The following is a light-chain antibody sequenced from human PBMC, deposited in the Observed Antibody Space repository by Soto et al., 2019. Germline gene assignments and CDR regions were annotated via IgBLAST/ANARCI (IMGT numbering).Light chain of an antibody. CDR1: QSVGSNY. CDR2: GAS. Sequence: EIVLTQSPATLSLSPGERATLYCRASQSVGSNYLAWYQQKPGQPPLVLIYGASSRATGIPDRFSGSGSGADFTLTISRLEPEDFAVYYCQQYTTSPFTFGPGTKVDIK. J-gene: IGKJ3*01. CDR3: QQYTTSPFT. V-gene: IGKV3-20*01.